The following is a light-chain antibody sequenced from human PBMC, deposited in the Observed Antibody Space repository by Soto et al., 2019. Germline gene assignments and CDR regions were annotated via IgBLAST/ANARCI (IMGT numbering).Light chain of an antibody. CDR1: QTINSW. V-gene: IGKV1-5*03. J-gene: IGKJ2*01. CDR2: KAS. Sequence: STLSASAGDRVTITCRASQTINSWLAWYQHKPGKAPKLLIYKASSLESGVPSRFSGSGSGTEFTLTISSLQPDDFATYYCQQYNSYSYTFGQGTKVDIK. CDR3: QQYNSYSYT.